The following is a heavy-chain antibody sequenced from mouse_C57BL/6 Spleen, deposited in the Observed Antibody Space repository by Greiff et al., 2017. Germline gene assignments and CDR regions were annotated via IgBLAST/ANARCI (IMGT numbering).Heavy chain of an antibody. CDR1: GYTFTSYW. CDR2: IYPGSGST. D-gene: IGHD2-2*01. V-gene: IGHV1-55*01. J-gene: IGHJ1*03. CDR3: ANMVTTYWYFDV. Sequence: VQLQQPGAELVKPGASVKMSCKASGYTFTSYWITWVKQRPGQGLEWIGDIYPGSGSTNYNEKFKSKATLTVDTSSSTAYMQLSSLTSDDSAVYYCANMVTTYWYFDVWGTGTTVTVSS.